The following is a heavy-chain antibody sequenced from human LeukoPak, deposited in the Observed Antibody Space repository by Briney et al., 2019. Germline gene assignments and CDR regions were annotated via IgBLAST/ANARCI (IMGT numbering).Heavy chain of an antibody. J-gene: IGHJ4*02. V-gene: IGHV3-23*01. CDR2: ITGGGDTT. Sequence: GGSLRLSCAASGFTFSSYAMTWVRQAPGKGLEWVSAITGGGDTTYYADSVKGRFTISRDNSKNTLYLQMNSLRAEDTAVYYCAKSGASYYFDYWGQGTLVTVSS. CDR3: AKSGASYYFDY. CDR1: GFTFSSYA.